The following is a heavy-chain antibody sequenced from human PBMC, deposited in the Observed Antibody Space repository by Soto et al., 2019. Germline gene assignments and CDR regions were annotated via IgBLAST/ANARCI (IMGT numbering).Heavy chain of an antibody. Sequence: QITLKESGPTLVKPKQTLTLTCTFSGFSLTTSGVGVGWIRQPPGKGLEWLALIYRDDDKRYSPSLKTRLTITEYTSKNQVVLKMTNMDTVDTGTYYCARSHMFGEFDYWGQGTPVTVSS. V-gene: IGHV2-5*02. CDR1: GFSLTTSGVG. J-gene: IGHJ4*02. CDR3: ARSHMFGEFDY. D-gene: IGHD3-10*02. CDR2: IYRDDDK.